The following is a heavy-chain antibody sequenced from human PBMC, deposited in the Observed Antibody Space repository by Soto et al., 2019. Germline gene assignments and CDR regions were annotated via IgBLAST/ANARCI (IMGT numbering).Heavy chain of an antibody. CDR2: ISSSSSYI. CDR1: GSTFSSYS. Sequence: PGGSLRLSCAASGSTFSSYSMNWVRQAPGKGLEWVSSISSSSSYIYYADSVKGRFTISRDNAKNSLYLQMNSLRAEDTAVYYCARDRRVTAVAGLDYWGQGTLVTVSS. V-gene: IGHV3-21*01. CDR3: ARDRRVTAVAGLDY. D-gene: IGHD6-19*01. J-gene: IGHJ4*02.